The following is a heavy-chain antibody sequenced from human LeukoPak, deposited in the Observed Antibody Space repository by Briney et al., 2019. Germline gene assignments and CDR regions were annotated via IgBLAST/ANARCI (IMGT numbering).Heavy chain of an antibody. V-gene: IGHV3-21*01. D-gene: IGHD2-21*02. CDR3: ARDPGDYSNAFDI. Sequence: SVKGRFTISRDNANNSLYLQMNSLRAEDTAVYYCARDPGDYSNAFDIWGQGTMVTVSS. J-gene: IGHJ3*02.